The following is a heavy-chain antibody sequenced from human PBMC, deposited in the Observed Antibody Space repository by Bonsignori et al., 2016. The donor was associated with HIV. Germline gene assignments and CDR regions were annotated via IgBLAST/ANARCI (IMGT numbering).Heavy chain of an antibody. CDR2: ISSSSSYI. V-gene: IGHV3-21*01. Sequence: GGSLRLSCAASGFTFSSYSMNWVRQAPGKGLEWVSSISSSSSYIYYADSVKGRFTISRDNAKNSLYLQMNSLRAEDTAVYYCARAPDGTYYYDSSGYSYYYYYMDVWGKGTTVTVSS. D-gene: IGHD3-22*01. J-gene: IGHJ6*03. CDR3: ARAPDGTYYYDSSGYSYYYYYMDV. CDR1: GFTFSSYS.